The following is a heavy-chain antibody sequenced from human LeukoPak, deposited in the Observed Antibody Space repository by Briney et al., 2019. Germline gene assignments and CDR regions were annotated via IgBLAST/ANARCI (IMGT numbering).Heavy chain of an antibody. CDR2: INPNSGGT. J-gene: IGHJ4*02. V-gene: IGHV1-2*02. CDR3: ATRTTVTTYYFDY. D-gene: IGHD4-17*01. CDR1: GYTFTGYY. Sequence: ASVKVSCKASGYTFTGYYMHWVRQAPGQGLEWMGWINPNSGGTNYAQKFQGRVTMTRDTSISTAYMELSRLRSDDTAVYYCATRTTVTTYYFDYWGQGTLVTVSS.